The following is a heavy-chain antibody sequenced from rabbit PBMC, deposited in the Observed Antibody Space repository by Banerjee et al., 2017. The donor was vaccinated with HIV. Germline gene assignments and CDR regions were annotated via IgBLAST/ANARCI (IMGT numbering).Heavy chain of an antibody. Sequence: QEQLEESGGDLVKPEGSLTITCTASGFSFSNKYVMCWVRQAPGKGLEWFACIYTGSSGSTYYASWAKGRFTISKTSSTTVTLQMTSLTAAHTATYFCARASSIVWYLNLWGPGTLVTVS. J-gene: IGHJ4*01. CDR2: IYTGSSGST. V-gene: IGHV1S45*01. CDR3: ARASSIVWYLNL. D-gene: IGHD1-1*01. CDR1: GFSFSNKYV.